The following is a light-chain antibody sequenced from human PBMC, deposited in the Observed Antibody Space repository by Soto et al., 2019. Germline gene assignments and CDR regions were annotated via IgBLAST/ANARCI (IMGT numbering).Light chain of an antibody. Sequence: QLVLTQSPSASASLGASVKLTCTLSSDHSNYIIAWHQQPPEKGPRYLMKVNSDGSHTKGNGIPDRFSGSSSGAERYLTIYRLQSEDEAVYYCQTWGTGIRVFGGGTKLTVL. CDR1: SDHSNYI. CDR2: VNSDGSH. J-gene: IGLJ3*02. CDR3: QTWGTGIRV. V-gene: IGLV4-69*01.